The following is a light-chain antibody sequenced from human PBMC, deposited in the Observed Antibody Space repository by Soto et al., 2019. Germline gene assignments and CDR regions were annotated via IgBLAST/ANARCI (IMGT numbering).Light chain of an antibody. CDR2: LEGSGSY. Sequence: VLTLSSSASASLGSSVKLTCTLSSGHSTYIIAWHQQQPGKAPRYLMKLEGSGSYNKGSGVPDRFSGSSSGADRYLTISSLQFEDEADYYCETWDINTHVVFGGGTQLTVL. CDR3: ETWDINTHVV. V-gene: IGLV4-60*02. J-gene: IGLJ2*01. CDR1: SGHSTYI.